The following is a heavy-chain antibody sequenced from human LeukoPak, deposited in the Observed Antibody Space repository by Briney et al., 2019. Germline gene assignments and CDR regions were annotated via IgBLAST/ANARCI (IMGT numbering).Heavy chain of an antibody. CDR1: GGSISSSRYY. D-gene: IGHD1-26*01. CDR3: ARVRSSRAFDY. V-gene: IGHV4-39*07. J-gene: IGHJ4*02. CDR2: IHHSGST. Sequence: PSETLSLTCTVSGGSISSSRYYWGWIRQPPGKGLEWIGEIHHSGSTNYNPSLRSRVTISVDKSKNQFSLILSSVTAADTAVYYCARVRSSRAFDYSGQGTLVTVSS.